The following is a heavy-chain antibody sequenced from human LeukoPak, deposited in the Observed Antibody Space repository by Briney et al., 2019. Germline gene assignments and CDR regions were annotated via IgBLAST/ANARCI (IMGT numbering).Heavy chain of an antibody. CDR2: IYHSGRT. CDR1: GGSLSSSNW. J-gene: IGHJ5*01. CDR3: ATANYFGIAS. Sequence: SETLSLTCAGSGGSLSSSNWWSWVRQPPGKGLEWIGEIYHSGRTNYNPSLKSRVTISVDKSKNQFSLKVSSVTAADTAVYFCATANYFGIASWGQGTLVTVSS. D-gene: IGHD1-1*01. V-gene: IGHV4-4*02.